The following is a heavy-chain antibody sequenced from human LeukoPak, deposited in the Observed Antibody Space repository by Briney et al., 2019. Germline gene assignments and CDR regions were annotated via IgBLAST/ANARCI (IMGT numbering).Heavy chain of an antibody. CDR2: INPNSGGT. CDR3: AREYYYDSSGYNAFDI. D-gene: IGHD3-22*01. CDR1: GYTFTGYY. J-gene: IGHJ3*02. Sequence: ASVKVSCKASGYTFTGYYMHWVRQAPGQGLEWMGWINPNSGGTNYAQKFQGRVTMTRDTSISTAYMELRSLRSDDTAVYYCAREYYYDSSGYNAFDIWGQGTMVTVSS. V-gene: IGHV1-2*02.